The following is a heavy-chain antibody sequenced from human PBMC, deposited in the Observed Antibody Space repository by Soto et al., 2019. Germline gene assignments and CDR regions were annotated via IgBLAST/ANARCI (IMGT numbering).Heavy chain of an antibody. CDR1: GYTFNFYG. Sequence: ASVKVSCKASGYTFNFYGSTWVRQAPGQGLEGMGWISGLNGNTNYAADLQGRVTMTTDTSTSTAYMELRGLRSVDTAVYYCARIGVSSGHESPVFDSWGQGTLVTFSS. D-gene: IGHD3-16*01. V-gene: IGHV1-18*01. CDR3: ARIGVSSGHESPVFDS. CDR2: ISGLNGNT. J-gene: IGHJ4*02.